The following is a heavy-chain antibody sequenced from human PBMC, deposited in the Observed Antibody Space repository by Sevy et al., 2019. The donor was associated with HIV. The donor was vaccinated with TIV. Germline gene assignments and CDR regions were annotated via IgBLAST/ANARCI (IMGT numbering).Heavy chain of an antibody. V-gene: IGHV4-59*01. CDR1: GGSISSYY. D-gene: IGHD3-22*01. J-gene: IGHJ5*02. Sequence: SETLSLTYTVSGGSISSYYWSWIRQPPGKGLEWIGYIYYSGSTNYNPALKSRVTISVDTSKNQFSLKLSSVTAADTAVYYCARDLKQYYYDSSGYYRGFDPWGQGTLVTVSS. CDR3: ARDLKQYYYDSSGYYRGFDP. CDR2: IYYSGST.